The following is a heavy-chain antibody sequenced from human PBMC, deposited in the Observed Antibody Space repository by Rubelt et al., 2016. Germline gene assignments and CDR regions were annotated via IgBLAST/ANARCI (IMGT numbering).Heavy chain of an antibody. CDR2: IKSTPEGGTT. Sequence: EVQVVESGGGLVQPGGSLRLSCAASGFTFSNAWLSWVRQAPGKGLEWVGRIKSTPEGGTTDYAAPVQGRFTISKDDSKNTRYLQMNSLKTEDTALYYCTTDFKAISGSYARFDYWGQGTLVTVSS. D-gene: IGHD1-26*01. V-gene: IGHV3-15*01. J-gene: IGHJ4*02. CDR3: TTDFKAISGSYARFDY. CDR1: GFTFSNAW.